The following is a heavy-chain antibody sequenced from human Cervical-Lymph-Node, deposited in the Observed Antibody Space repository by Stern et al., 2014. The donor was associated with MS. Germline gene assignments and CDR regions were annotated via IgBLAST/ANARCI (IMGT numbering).Heavy chain of an antibody. J-gene: IGHJ4*02. CDR2: FYSMGAT. CDR1: GDSISSYTHY. V-gene: IGHV4-39*01. CDR3: AKHACTGAACPFDL. D-gene: IGHD2-8*02. Sequence: QVQLVESGPGLVKPSETLSLTCAVSGDSISSYTHYWAWVRQPPGKGLEWIGRFYSMGATYYTPSIKSPVTISVNTSKNPFPLGLNSVTAADTAVYYCAKHACTGAACPFDLWGQGTLVTVSS.